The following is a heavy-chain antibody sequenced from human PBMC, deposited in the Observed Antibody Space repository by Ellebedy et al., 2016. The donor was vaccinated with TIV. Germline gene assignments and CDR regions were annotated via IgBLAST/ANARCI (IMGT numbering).Heavy chain of an antibody. J-gene: IGHJ4*02. CDR2: IYYRGST. CDR3: ARVRSGGSDY. D-gene: IGHD3-10*01. Sequence: SETLSLTXTVSGGSISSYYWSWIRQPPGKGLEWIGYIYYRGSTNYNPSLKSRVTISVDTSKNQFSLKLSSVTAADTAVYYCARVRSGGSDYWGQGTLVTVSS. V-gene: IGHV4-59*01. CDR1: GGSISSYY.